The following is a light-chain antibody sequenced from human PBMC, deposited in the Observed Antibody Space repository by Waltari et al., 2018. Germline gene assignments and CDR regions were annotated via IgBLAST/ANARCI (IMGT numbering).Light chain of an antibody. Sequence: QSALTQPASVSGSPGQSITISCTGTSSDVGGHNSVSWYQQHPGKAPKLLIYDVNNRPAGVSNRFSGSKSGKPASLLIPGLLSEDEADYYGSSYTDSGVWVFGGGTKVTV. CDR3: SSYTDSGVWV. CDR1: SSDVGGHNS. J-gene: IGLJ3*02. V-gene: IGLV2-14*03. CDR2: DVN.